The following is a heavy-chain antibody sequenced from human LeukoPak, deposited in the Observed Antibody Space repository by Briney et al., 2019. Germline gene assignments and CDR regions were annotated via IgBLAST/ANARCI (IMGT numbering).Heavy chain of an antibody. CDR2: IYYSGST. V-gene: IGHV4-39*07. J-gene: IGHJ3*02. CDR3: ARDLYYYFI. CDR1: GGSISSSSYY. D-gene: IGHD3-10*01. Sequence: SETLSLTCTVSGGSISSSSYYWGWIRQPPGKGLEWIGSIYYSGSTYYNPSLKSRVTISVDTSKNQFSLKLSSVTAADTAVYYCARDLYYYFIWGQGTMVTVSS.